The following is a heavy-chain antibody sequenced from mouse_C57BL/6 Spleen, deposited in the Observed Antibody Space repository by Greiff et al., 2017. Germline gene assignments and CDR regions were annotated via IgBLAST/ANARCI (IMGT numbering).Heavy chain of an antibody. D-gene: IGHD1-1*02. CDR3: AREADGSCVLFAY. CDR1: GYSFTDYN. CDR2: INPNYGTT. V-gene: IGHV1-39*01. J-gene: IGHJ3*01. Sequence: EVQLQQSGPELVKPGASVKISCTASGYSFTDYNMNWVKQSNGKSLEWIGVINPNYGTTSYNQKLKGKATLTIDQSSSTAYMQLNSLTSEDSADYYCAREADGSCVLFAYWGQGTLVTVSA.